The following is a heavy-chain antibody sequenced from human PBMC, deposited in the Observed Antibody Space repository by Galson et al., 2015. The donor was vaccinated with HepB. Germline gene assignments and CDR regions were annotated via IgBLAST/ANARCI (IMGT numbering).Heavy chain of an antibody. J-gene: IGHJ4*02. CDR2: IIPMLGIA. D-gene: IGHD2-2*01. V-gene: IGHV1-69*10. CDR3: ARDPSRLYCRSNRCLQPAGDY. CDR1: GGSFSNYA. Sequence: SVKVSCKASGGSFSNYAFSWVRQAPGQGLEWMGGIIPMLGIANYAQKFQGRVTITADESTSTAYMELSSLRSEDTAVYYCARDPSRLYCRSNRCLQPAGDYWGQGTLVIVSS.